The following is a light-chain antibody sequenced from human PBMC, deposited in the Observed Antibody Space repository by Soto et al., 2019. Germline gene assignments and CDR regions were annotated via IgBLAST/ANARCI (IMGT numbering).Light chain of an antibody. V-gene: IGKV3-11*01. CDR3: QQRSNWPWT. CDR1: QSVSTY. J-gene: IGKJ1*01. CDR2: DAS. Sequence: EIVLTQSPATLSLSPGERATLSCRASQSVSTYLAWYQQKPGQAPRLLIYDASNKATGIPARFSGSGSGTDFTLTISSLEPEDFAVDYCQQRSNWPWTFGQGTQVEIK.